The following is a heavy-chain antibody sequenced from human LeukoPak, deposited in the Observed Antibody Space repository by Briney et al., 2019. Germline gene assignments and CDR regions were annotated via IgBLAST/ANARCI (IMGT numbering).Heavy chain of an antibody. CDR1: GYTFSSYD. V-gene: IGHV1-8*01. CDR3: TRVDPIFGPRP. Sequence: ASVKVSCKASGYTFSSYDINWVRQVTGQGLEWMGWRNPNSGNTGYAQKFQGRDAMTTNTSISTAYMELSSLTFEDTVVYYCTRVDPIFGPRPWGQGTLVTVSS. D-gene: IGHD3-3*01. CDR2: RNPNSGNT. J-gene: IGHJ5*02.